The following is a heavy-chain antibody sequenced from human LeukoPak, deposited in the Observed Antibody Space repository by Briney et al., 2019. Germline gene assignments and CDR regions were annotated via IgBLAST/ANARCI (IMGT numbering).Heavy chain of an antibody. Sequence: GGSLRLSCIASGFTFSSYEMSWVRQAPGKGLEWVSYISSSSGIFYADSVKGRFAISRDSAKNSLFLQMNSLRAEDTAVYYCARDQWRLFDYWGQGTLVTVSS. CDR1: GFTFSSYE. CDR2: ISSSSGI. J-gene: IGHJ4*02. V-gene: IGHV3-48*03. CDR3: ARDQWRLFDY. D-gene: IGHD6-19*01.